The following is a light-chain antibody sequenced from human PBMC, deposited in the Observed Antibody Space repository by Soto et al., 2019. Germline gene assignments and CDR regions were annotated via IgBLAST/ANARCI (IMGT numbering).Light chain of an antibody. CDR3: QQYYSTPLT. J-gene: IGKJ4*01. Sequence: DIVMTQSPDSLAVSLGERATINCKSSQSVLYRSNIKNYLAWYQQKPGQPPKLLIYWASTRESGVPDRFSGSGSGTDFTLTINSLQAEDVAVYYCQQYYSTPLTFGGGTKVEIK. CDR1: QSVLYRSNIKNY. V-gene: IGKV4-1*01. CDR2: WAS.